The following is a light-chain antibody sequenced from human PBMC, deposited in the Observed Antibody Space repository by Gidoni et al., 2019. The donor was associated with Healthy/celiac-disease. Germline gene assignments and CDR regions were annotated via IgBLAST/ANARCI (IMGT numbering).Light chain of an antibody. CDR2: MNS. CDR1: TSNIGSNS. Sequence: QSVLTQPPSASGTPGQRATISCSGSTSNIGSNSVYWYQQLPGTAPQVLMYMNSQRPSGVPDRFSGSKSGTAASLAISGLRSEDEGEYYCASWDDSLSAPVFGGGTKLTVL. J-gene: IGLJ3*02. CDR3: ASWDDSLSAPV. V-gene: IGLV1-47*01.